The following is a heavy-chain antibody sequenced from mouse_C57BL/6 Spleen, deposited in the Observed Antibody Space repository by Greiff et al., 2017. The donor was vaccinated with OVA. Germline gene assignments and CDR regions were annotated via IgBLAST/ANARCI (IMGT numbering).Heavy chain of an antibody. J-gene: IGHJ3*01. CDR2: IDPSDSYT. D-gene: IGHD1-1*01. CDR3: ARRPAYYYGSSWFAY. Sequence: VQLQQPGAELVKPGASVKLSCKASGYTFPSYWMQWVKQRPGQGLEWIGEIDPSDSYTNYNQKFKGKATLTVDTSSSTAYMQLSSLTSEDSAVYYCARRPAYYYGSSWFAYWGQGTLVTVSA. CDR1: GYTFPSYW. V-gene: IGHV1-50*01.